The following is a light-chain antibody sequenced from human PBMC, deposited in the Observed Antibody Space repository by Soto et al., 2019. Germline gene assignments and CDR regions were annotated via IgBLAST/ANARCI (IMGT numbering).Light chain of an antibody. CDR3: QQTFSAPSIT. J-gene: IGKJ5*01. V-gene: IGKV1-39*01. Sequence: DIQMTQSPSSLSASVGDRVTITCRASQGVSSYLAWYQQKPGTAPSLLLYAASTLPSGVPSRFSGSRSGTDFTLPISSLHPEDVATYYCQQTFSAPSITFGQGTRLEI. CDR1: QGVSSY. CDR2: AAS.